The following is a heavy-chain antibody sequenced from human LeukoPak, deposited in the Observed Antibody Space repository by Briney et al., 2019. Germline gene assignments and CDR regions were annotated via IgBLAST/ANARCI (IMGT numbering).Heavy chain of an antibody. CDR1: GGSISSSSYY. V-gene: IGHV4-39*02. CDR2: IYYSGST. Sequence: SETLSLTCTVSGGSISSSSYYWGWIRQPPGKGLEWIGSIYYSGSTSYNPSLKSRVTISVDTSKNQFSLKLSSVTAADTAVYYCAREGRSYFVSEFYYYYGMDVWGQGTTVTVSS. J-gene: IGHJ6*02. D-gene: IGHD1-26*01. CDR3: AREGRSYFVSEFYYYYGMDV.